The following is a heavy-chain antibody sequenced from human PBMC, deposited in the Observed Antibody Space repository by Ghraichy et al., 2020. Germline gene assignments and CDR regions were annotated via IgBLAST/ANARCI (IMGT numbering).Heavy chain of an antibody. D-gene: IGHD6-19*01. Sequence: SETLSLTCTVSGGSISSYYWSWIRQPPGKGLEWIGYIYYSGSTNYNPSLKSRVTISVDTSKNQFSLKLSSVTAADTAVYYCARLRKAVAGPLDYWGQGTLVTVSS. CDR2: IYYSGST. J-gene: IGHJ4*02. CDR3: ARLRKAVAGPLDY. V-gene: IGHV4-59*08. CDR1: GGSISSYY.